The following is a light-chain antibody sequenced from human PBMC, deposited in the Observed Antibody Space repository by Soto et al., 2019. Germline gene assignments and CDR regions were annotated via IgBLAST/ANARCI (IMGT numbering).Light chain of an antibody. J-gene: IGKJ1*01. CDR2: KAS. Sequence: IQRSQSPSTMSGSVGYRVTITCWASQTISSWLAWYQQKPGKARKILIYKASTLKSGVPSRFSGSGSGTEFTLTISRLQHDDFATYDCQHYNSYSEAFGQGTKVDI. CDR3: QHYNSYSEA. V-gene: IGKV1-5*03. CDR1: QTISSW.